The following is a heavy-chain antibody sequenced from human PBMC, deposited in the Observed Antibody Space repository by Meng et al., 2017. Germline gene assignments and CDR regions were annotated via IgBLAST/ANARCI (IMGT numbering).Heavy chain of an antibody. V-gene: IGHV3-38-3*01. CDR1: GFTVSSNE. Sequence: GESLKISCAASGFTVSSNEMSWVRQAPGKGLEWVSSISGGSTYYADSRKGRFTISIDNSKNTLQLQMNSLRAEDTAVYRPMAGTGKYYFDYWGQGTLVTVSS. D-gene: IGHD6-19*01. CDR3: MAGTGKYYFDY. CDR2: ISGGST. J-gene: IGHJ4*02.